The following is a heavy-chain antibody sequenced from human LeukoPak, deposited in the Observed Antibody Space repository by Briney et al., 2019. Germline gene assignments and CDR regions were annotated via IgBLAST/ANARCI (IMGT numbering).Heavy chain of an antibody. J-gene: IGHJ5*02. V-gene: IGHV4-38-2*01. D-gene: IGHD2-15*01. Sequence: PSETLSLTCGVSGYSISSGYYRGWIRQPPGKGLEWIGSIYHGGSTYYNPSLKSRVTISVDTSKNQFSLKLSSLTAADTAVYYCARVIYCSGGSCYDGAWFDPWGQGTLVAVSS. CDR1: GYSISSGYY. CDR3: ARVIYCSGGSCYDGAWFDP. CDR2: IYHGGST.